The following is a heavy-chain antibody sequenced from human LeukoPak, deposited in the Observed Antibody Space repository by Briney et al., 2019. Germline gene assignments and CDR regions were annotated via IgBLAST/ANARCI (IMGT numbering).Heavy chain of an antibody. V-gene: IGHV4-34*01. CDR3: ARFSVDCSSTSCYAGWFDP. D-gene: IGHD2-2*01. J-gene: IGHJ5*02. CDR2: INHSGST. CDR1: GGSFSGYY. Sequence: SETLSLTCAVYGGSFSGYYWSWIRQPPGKGLEWIGEINHSGSTNYNPSLKSRVTISVDTSKSQSSLKLSPVTAADTAVYYCARFSVDCSSTSCYAGWFDPWGQGTLVTVSS.